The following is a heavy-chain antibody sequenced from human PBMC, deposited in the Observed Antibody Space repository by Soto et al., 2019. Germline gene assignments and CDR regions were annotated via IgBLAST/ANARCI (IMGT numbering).Heavy chain of an antibody. V-gene: IGHV1-8*01. Sequence: GAAVKVSCKASGYTFTSYDINWVRQATGQGLEWMGWMNPNSGNTGYAQKFQGRVTMTRNTSISTAYMELSSLRSEDTAVYYCARDQFPWFRELTYYYYGMDVWGQGTTVTVSS. J-gene: IGHJ6*02. D-gene: IGHD3-10*01. CDR3: ARDQFPWFRELTYYYYGMDV. CDR1: GYTFTSYD. CDR2: MNPNSGNT.